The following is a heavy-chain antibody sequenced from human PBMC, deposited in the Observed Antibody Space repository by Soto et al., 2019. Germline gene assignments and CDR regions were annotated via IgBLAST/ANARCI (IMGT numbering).Heavy chain of an antibody. CDR1: RGSVSVYY. Sequence: SETLSLTCTVSRGSVSVYYWNWIRQSPGKGLEWIGHIFHNAATNYNPSLKSRVTISVDPSKSQFSLKLNSVTAADTAAYFCARGQGSFDSWGQGTLVTVSS. V-gene: IGHV4-59*02. CDR3: ARGQGSFDS. CDR2: IFHNAAT. J-gene: IGHJ4*02.